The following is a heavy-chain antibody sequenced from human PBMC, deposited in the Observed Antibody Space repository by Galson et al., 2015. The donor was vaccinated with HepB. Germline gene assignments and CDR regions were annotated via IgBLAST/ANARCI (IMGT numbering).Heavy chain of an antibody. CDR2: ITTYNGNT. CDR3: ARVRYSFGYSAGFDF. D-gene: IGHD5-18*01. Sequence: SVKVSCKASGYTFTTYGISWVRQAPGQGLEWLGWITTYNGNTNYAQSFQGRVTMTTDKSTSTAYMELRSLRSDDTAVYYCARVRYSFGYSAGFDFWGQGTLVTVSS. J-gene: IGHJ4*02. V-gene: IGHV1-18*04. CDR1: GYTFTTYG.